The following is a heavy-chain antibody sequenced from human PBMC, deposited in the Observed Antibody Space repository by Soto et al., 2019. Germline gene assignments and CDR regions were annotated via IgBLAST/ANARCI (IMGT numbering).Heavy chain of an antibody. CDR1: GYSFTSYW. Sequence: PGESLKISCKGSGYSFTSYWIGWVRQMPGKGLEWMGIIYPGDSDTRYSPSFQGQVTISADKSISTAYLQWSSLKASDTAMYYCARHRLLYGSGSSSYYYYGMDVWGQGTTVTVSS. V-gene: IGHV5-51*01. D-gene: IGHD3-10*01. CDR3: ARHRLLYGSGSSSYYYYGMDV. CDR2: IYPGDSDT. J-gene: IGHJ6*02.